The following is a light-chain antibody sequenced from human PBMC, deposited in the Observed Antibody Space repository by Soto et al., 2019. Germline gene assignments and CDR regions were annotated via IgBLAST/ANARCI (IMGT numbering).Light chain of an antibody. Sequence: DIQMSHSPSAVSASVGDRVTITSRASQSISSWLAWYQQKPGKAPKLLIYKASSLESGVPSRFSGSGSGTEFTLTIISLQPDDFAAYYCQQYNSYSTFGQGTKVDI. V-gene: IGKV1-5*03. CDR1: QSISSW. J-gene: IGKJ1*01. CDR2: KAS. CDR3: QQYNSYST.